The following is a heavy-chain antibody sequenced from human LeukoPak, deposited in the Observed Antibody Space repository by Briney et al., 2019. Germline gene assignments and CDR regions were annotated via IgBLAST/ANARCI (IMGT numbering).Heavy chain of an antibody. CDR1: GFTFSSYA. V-gene: IGHV3-23*01. CDR2: ISGSGGST. Sequence: SGGSLRLSCAASGFTFSSYAMSWVRRAPGKGLEWVSAISGSGGSTYYADSVKGRFTISRDNSKNTLYLQMNSLRAEDTAVYYCAKEYGSGSYLVYFDYWGQGTLVTVSS. D-gene: IGHD3-10*01. CDR3: AKEYGSGSYLVYFDY. J-gene: IGHJ4*02.